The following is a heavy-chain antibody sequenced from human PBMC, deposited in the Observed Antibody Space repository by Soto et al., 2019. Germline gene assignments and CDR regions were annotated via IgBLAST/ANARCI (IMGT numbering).Heavy chain of an antibody. J-gene: IGHJ6*02. D-gene: IGHD2-2*01. CDR3: ARGSQAYQLISNYDYRNGLDV. V-gene: IGHV1-18*01. CDR1: GYTFNIYG. CDR2: ISAYKGKT. Sequence: QVRLVQSRDEVKKPGASVKVSCKASGYTFNIYGVSWVRQAPGQGLERVGWISAYKGKTEYAQKMECRVTMITLTDTNTAYMERRGLRSDDTAVLYGARGSQAYQLISNYDYRNGLDVWGQGCSVSVYS.